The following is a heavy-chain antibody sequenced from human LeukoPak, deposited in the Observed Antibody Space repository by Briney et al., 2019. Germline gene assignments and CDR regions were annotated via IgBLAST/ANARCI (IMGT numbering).Heavy chain of an antibody. CDR3: ARAGIAAAVACMDV. J-gene: IGHJ6*03. CDR2: ISNIGTSI. CDR1: GFTFSRYS. Sequence: GGSLRLSCAVSGFTFSRYSMNWVRQAPGKGLEWVSSISNIGTSIYYADSVKGRFTISRDNAKNSLYLQMDSLRAEDTAVYYCARAGIAAAVACMDVWGKGTTVTVSS. V-gene: IGHV3-21*01. D-gene: IGHD6-13*01.